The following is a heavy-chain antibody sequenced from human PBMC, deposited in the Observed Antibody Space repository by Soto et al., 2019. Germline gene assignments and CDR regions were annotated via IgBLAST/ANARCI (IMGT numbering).Heavy chain of an antibody. D-gene: IGHD2-21*02. Sequence: QAQLVQSGAEVKKPGSSVRLSCSTSGGSFSSYTLSWVRQAPGQGLEWMGRIIPVLTITDYAQKFRGRLTIXAXKXXTTAYMELTSLRSDDTAIYYCARRRYCGADCYKNYSFGMDVWGQGTTVIVSS. V-gene: IGHV1-69*02. CDR3: ARRRYCGADCYKNYSFGMDV. CDR1: GGSFSSYT. J-gene: IGHJ6*02. CDR2: IIPVLTIT.